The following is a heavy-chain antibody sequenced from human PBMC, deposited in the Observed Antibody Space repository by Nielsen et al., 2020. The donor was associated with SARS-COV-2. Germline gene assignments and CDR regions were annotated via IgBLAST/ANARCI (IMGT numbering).Heavy chain of an antibody. V-gene: IGHV3-30*18. CDR2: ISHDGSNN. CDR1: GFTFSLYG. J-gene: IGHJ6*03. CDR3: AKEAPYYYYMDV. Sequence: GESLKISCAASGFTFSLYGMHWVRQAPGKGLEWMAVISHDGSNNYYADSVKGRFTVSRDNSKNTVYLQMNSLRTEDTAVYYCAKEAPYYYYMDVWGKGTTVTVSS.